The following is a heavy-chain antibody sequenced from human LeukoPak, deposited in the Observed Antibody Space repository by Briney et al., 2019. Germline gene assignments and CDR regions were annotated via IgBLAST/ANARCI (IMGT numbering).Heavy chain of an antibody. CDR3: ARGPRWLQDYFNY. CDR1: GGSISSSTYY. CDR2: IYYSGST. D-gene: IGHD5-24*01. V-gene: IGHV4-39*07. J-gene: IGHJ4*02. Sequence: SETLSLTCTVSGGSISSSTYYWGWIRQPPGKGLEWIGSIYYSGSTYYNPSLKSRVAISVDTSKNHFSLKLSSVTAADTAVYYCARGPRWLQDYFNYWGQGTLVTVSS.